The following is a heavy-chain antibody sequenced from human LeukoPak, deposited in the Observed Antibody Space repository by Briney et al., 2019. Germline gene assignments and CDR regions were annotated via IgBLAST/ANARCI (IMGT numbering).Heavy chain of an antibody. Sequence: GGSLRLSCAASGFTFSSYGMHWVRQAPGKGLEWVAVIWYDESNKFYADSVKGRFTISRDSSKNTLYLQMNSLRAEDTAVYYCARDRIIVVPDYYFDYWGQGTLVTVSS. V-gene: IGHV3-33*01. CDR1: GFTFSSYG. CDR3: ARDRIIVVPDYYFDY. D-gene: IGHD3-22*01. J-gene: IGHJ4*02. CDR2: IWYDESNK.